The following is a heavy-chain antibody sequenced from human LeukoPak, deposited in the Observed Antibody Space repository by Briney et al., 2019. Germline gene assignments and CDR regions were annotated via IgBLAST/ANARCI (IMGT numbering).Heavy chain of an antibody. J-gene: IGHJ4*02. CDR1: GFTFSSYA. Sequence: PGGSLRLSCAASGFTFSSYAMSWVRQAPGKGLEWVSAISGSGGSTYYADSVKGRFTISRDNSENTLYLQMNSLRAEDTAVYYCAKNKLRGRYGSYYFDYWGQGTLVTVSS. V-gene: IGHV3-23*01. CDR3: AKNKLRGRYGSYYFDY. D-gene: IGHD6-19*01. CDR2: ISGSGGST.